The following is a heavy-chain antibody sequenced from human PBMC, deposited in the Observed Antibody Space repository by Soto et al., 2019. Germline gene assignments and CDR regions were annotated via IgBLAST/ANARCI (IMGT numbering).Heavy chain of an antibody. J-gene: IGHJ5*02. CDR2: LSGSGGST. CDR3: AIDITIFGVPTPNDGFEP. Sequence: EVQLLESGGGLVQPGGSLRLSCAASGFTFSSYAMSWVRQAPGKGLEWVSALSGSGGSTYYADSVKGRFTISRDNSKTTLYLQMNILRAEDTAVYYCAIDITIFGVPTPNDGFEPGGQGTLVTVSS. CDR1: GFTFSSYA. D-gene: IGHD3-3*01. V-gene: IGHV3-23*01.